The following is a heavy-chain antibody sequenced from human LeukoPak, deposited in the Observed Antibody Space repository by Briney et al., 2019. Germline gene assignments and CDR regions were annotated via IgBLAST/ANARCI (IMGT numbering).Heavy chain of an antibody. J-gene: IGHJ4*02. CDR3: ASARRSASYFDY. V-gene: IGHV4-59*10. D-gene: IGHD3-16*01. CDR1: GGSFSGYY. CDR2: IYTSGST. Sequence: SETLSLTCAVYGGSFSGYYWSWIRQPAGKGLEWIGRIYTSGSTNYNPSLKSRVTMSVDTSKNQFSLKLSSVTAADTAVYYCASARRSASYFDYWGQGTLVTVSS.